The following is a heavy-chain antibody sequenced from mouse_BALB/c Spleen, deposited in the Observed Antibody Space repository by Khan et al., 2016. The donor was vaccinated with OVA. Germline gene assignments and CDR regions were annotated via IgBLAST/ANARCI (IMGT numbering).Heavy chain of an antibody. CDR1: GYIFTSYC. D-gene: IGHD1-1*01. CDR2: IYPGTDNT. J-gene: IGHJ2*01. CDR3: AREEALYYFDY. Sequence: QVQLKESGAELVRPGPSVKLSCKTSGYIFTSYCIHCVKQRSGQGLEWIARIYPGTDNTYYNAKLKDKATLTADKSSSTSYMQLSSLKSEDSAVYFCAREEALYYFDYWGQGTTLTVSS. V-gene: IGHV1-76*01.